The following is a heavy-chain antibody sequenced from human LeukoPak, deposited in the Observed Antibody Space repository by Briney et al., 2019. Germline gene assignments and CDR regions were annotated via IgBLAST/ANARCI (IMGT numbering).Heavy chain of an antibody. CDR1: GGTFSSYA. CDR2: IIPIFGTA. J-gene: IGHJ6*03. CDR3: ASRYQVEMATTRNEYYYYYYMDV. Sequence: GSSVKVSCKASGGTFSSYAISWVRHAPGQGLEWMGGIIPIFGTANYAQKFQGRVTITVDESTSTAYMELSSLRSEDTAVYYCASRYQVEMATTRNEYYYYYYMDVWGKGTTVTVSS. V-gene: IGHV1-69*01. D-gene: IGHD5-24*01.